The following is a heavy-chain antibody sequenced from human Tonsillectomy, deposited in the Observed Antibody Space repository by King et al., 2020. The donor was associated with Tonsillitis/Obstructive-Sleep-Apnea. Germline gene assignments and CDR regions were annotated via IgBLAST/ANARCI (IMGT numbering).Heavy chain of an antibody. CDR2: ISSSSIYI. Sequence: QLVQSGGGLVKPGGSLRLSCAASGFTFSSYTMNWVRQAPGKGLEWVSSISSSSIYIYYADSVKGRFTISRDNAKNSLNLQMNSLRAEDTAVYYCAREEQQLVLAYYYYYMDVWGKGTTVTVSS. CDR3: AREEQQLVLAYYYYYMDV. V-gene: IGHV3-21*01. CDR1: GFTFSSYT. J-gene: IGHJ6*03. D-gene: IGHD6-13*01.